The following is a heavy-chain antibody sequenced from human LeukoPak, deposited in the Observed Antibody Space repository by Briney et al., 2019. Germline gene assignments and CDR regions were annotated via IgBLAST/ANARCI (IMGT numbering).Heavy chain of an antibody. Sequence: SETLSLTCTVSGGSISTNYWSWIRQPAGKGLEWFGRIHNSGNTNYSPSLESRVTMSADTSKNQFSLKLSSVTAADTAVYYCARGTFDSSGYYLFDYWGQGTLVTVSS. CDR1: GGSISTNY. D-gene: IGHD3-22*01. V-gene: IGHV4-4*07. J-gene: IGHJ4*02. CDR2: IHNSGNT. CDR3: ARGTFDSSGYYLFDY.